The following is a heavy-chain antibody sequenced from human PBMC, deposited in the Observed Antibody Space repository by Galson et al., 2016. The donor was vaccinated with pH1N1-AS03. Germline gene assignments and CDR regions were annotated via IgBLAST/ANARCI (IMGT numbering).Heavy chain of an antibody. D-gene: IGHD4-17*01. Sequence: SVKVSCKASGYSLPTYSFNWVRQAPGQGLEWLGWISAYSGDTHYARKFQGRVTLTTDKSTSTAYMELRSLTSDDTAVYYCSRAHYNADYVPDFWGQGTLVTVSS. CDR2: ISAYSGDT. J-gene: IGHJ4*02. V-gene: IGHV1-18*04. CDR1: GYSLPTYS. CDR3: SRAHYNADYVPDF.